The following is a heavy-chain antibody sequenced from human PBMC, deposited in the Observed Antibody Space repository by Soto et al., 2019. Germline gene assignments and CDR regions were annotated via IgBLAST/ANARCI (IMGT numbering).Heavy chain of an antibody. D-gene: IGHD3-10*01. V-gene: IGHV4-31*03. CDR1: GGSISSGSYY. J-gene: IGHJ5*01. CDR3: ARGTVYYYGSGSYPKWFDS. Sequence: PXETLSLHCTVSGGSISSGSYYWSWIRQHPGKGLEWIGYIYYSGITYYNPSLKSRVTISVDTSKNQFSLKLSSVTAEDTAVYYCARGTVYYYGSGSYPKWFDSWGQGTLVTVSS. CDR2: IYYSGIT.